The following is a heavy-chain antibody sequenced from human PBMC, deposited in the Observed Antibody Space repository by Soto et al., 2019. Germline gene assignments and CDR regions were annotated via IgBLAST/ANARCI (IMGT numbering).Heavy chain of an antibody. D-gene: IGHD3-3*01. J-gene: IGHJ4*02. Sequence: QVTLRESGPTLVKPTQTLTLTCTFSGFSLTSSGVAVGWIRQPPGTALEWLASIDWADDTHYNPSLKNRAIITVDTTKHQVVLIYPNVDPIHTATSYCAHIVWLRLEFWGQGTPVTVS. V-gene: IGHV2-5*02. CDR3: AHIVWLRLEF. CDR2: IDWADDT. CDR1: GFSLTSSGVA.